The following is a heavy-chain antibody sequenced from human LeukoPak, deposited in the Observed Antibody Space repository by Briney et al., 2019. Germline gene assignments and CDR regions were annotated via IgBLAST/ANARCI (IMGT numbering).Heavy chain of an antibody. J-gene: IGHJ4*02. CDR2: IYYSGST. D-gene: IGHD5-24*01. CDR1: GGSISSSSYY. Sequence: SETLSLTCTVSGGSISSSSYYWGWIRQPPGKGLEWIGSIYYSGSTYYNPSLKSRVTISVDTSKNHFSLNLTYVTAADTAVYYCARDQPSRDGYNGYFDYWGQGTLVTVSS. V-gene: IGHV4-39*07. CDR3: ARDQPSRDGYNGYFDY.